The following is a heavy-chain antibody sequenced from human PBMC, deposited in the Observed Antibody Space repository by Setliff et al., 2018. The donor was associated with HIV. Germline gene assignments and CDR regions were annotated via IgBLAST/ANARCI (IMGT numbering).Heavy chain of an antibody. CDR3: ARGGSYWGDAFDL. CDR2: ISTSNGYT. V-gene: IGHV1-18*01. CDR1: GYTFSSYE. Sequence: ASVKVSCKASGYTFSSYEISWVRQAPGQGLEWMGRISTSNGYTNYAQKLQGRVTVTTDTSTSTAYMELRGLRSDDTAVYYCARGGSYWGDAFDLWGQGTMVTVSS. D-gene: IGHD1-26*01. J-gene: IGHJ3*01.